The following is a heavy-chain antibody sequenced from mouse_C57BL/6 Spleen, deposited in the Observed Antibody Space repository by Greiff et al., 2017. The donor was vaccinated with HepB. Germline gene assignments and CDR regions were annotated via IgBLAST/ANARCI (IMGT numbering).Heavy chain of an antibody. D-gene: IGHD2-1*01. Sequence: EVKLVESEGGLVQPGSSMKLSCTASGFTFSDYYMAWVRQVPEKGLEWVANINYDGSSTYYLDSLKSRFIISRDNAKNILYLQMSSLKSEDTATYYCAREGIYYGNFYYAMDYWGQGTSVTVSS. J-gene: IGHJ4*01. CDR2: INYDGSST. CDR3: AREGIYYGNFYYAMDY. V-gene: IGHV5-16*01. CDR1: GFTFSDYY.